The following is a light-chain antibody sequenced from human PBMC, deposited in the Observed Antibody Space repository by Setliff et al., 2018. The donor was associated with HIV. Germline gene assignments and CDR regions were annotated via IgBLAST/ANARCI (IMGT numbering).Light chain of an antibody. J-gene: IGLJ1*01. V-gene: IGLV2-14*03. CDR2: DVS. Sequence: QSALTQPRSVSGSPGQSVTISCTGTSSDVGGYNYVSWYQQHPGKAPKLMISDVSNRPSGVSNRFSGSKSGNTASLTISGLQAEDEADYYCSSYTSSTPLYVVATGTKV. CDR1: SSDVGGYNY. CDR3: SSYTSSTPLYV.